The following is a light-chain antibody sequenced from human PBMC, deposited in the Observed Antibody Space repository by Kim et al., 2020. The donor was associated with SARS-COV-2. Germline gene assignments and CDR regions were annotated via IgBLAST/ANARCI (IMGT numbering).Light chain of an antibody. Sequence: QSRQLGCTGTSSNVGGYNYVACYHQHTGKSPKLMIYDVSQRPSGVSNRFSGSKSGNTASLTISGLQAEDEADYYCSSYTSSSTWVFGGGTQLTVL. V-gene: IGLV2-14*04. CDR1: SSNVGGYNY. CDR2: DVS. J-gene: IGLJ3*02. CDR3: SSYTSSSTWV.